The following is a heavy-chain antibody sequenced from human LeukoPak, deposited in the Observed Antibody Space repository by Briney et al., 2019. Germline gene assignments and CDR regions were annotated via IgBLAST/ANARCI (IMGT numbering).Heavy chain of an antibody. CDR3: ARGRYCSGGSCYRGGDNWFDP. V-gene: IGHV1-8*03. CDR2: MNPNSGNT. D-gene: IGHD2-15*01. J-gene: IGHJ5*02. Sequence: ASVKVSCKASGYTFTSHDINWVRQATGQGLEWMGWMNPNSGNTGYAQKFQGRVTITRNTSISTAYMELSSLRSEDAAVYYCARGRYCSGGSCYRGGDNWFDPWGQGTLVTVSS. CDR1: GYTFTSHD.